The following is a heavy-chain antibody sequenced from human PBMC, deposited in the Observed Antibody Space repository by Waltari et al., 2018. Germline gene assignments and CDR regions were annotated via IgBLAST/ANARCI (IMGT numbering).Heavy chain of an antibody. V-gene: IGHV2-5*01. CDR3: AHSPPTIFGTYYFDY. CDR2: IYWNDDK. J-gene: IGHJ4*02. Sequence: QITLKESGPTLVKPTQTLTLTCTFSGFSLSTSGVGVGWIRQPPGKALEWLALIYWNDDKRYSPSLKSRLTITKDTSKNQVVLTMTNMDPVDTATYYCAHSPPTIFGTYYFDYWGQGTLVTVSS. CDR1: GFSLSTSGVG. D-gene: IGHD3-3*01.